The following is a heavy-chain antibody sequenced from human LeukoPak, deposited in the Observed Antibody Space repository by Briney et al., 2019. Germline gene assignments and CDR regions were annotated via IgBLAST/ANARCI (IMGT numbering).Heavy chain of an antibody. CDR3: ARDGRNSSWYHYYRMDV. Sequence: PGRSLRLSCAASGFTFSNYAMYWVRQAPGKGLEWVSAMSYNGSNKYYADSVKGRFTTSRDNSKNTLYLQMNSLRAEDTAVYYCARDGRNSSWYHYYRMDVWGQGTTVIVSS. CDR2: MSYNGSNK. CDR1: GFTFSNYA. J-gene: IGHJ6*02. V-gene: IGHV3-30-3*01. D-gene: IGHD6-13*01.